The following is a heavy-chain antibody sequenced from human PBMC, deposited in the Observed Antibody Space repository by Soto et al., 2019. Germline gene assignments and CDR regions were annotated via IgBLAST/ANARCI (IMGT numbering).Heavy chain of an antibody. Sequence: GGSLRLSCAASGFTFSSYGMHWVRQAPGKGLEWVAVIWYDGSNKYYADSVKGRFTISRDNSKNTLYLQMNSLRAEDTAVYYCARALPPPVVKIQLWNYYYYYGMDVWGQGTTVTVSS. CDR2: IWYDGSNK. V-gene: IGHV3-33*01. CDR3: ARALPPPVVKIQLWNYYYYYGMDV. D-gene: IGHD5-18*01. CDR1: GFTFSSYG. J-gene: IGHJ6*02.